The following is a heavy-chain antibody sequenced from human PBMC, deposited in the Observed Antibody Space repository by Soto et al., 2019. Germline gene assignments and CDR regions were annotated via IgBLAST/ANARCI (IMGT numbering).Heavy chain of an antibody. V-gene: IGHV4-39*01. J-gene: IGHJ6*02. CDR1: GGSISSSSYY. Sequence: SETLSLTCTVSGGSISSSSYYWGWIRQPPGKGLEWIGSIYYSGSTYYNPSLKSRVTISVDTSKNQFSLKLSSVTAADTAVYYCARQRFKLRYYGMDVWGQGTTVTVSS. CDR3: ARQRFKLRYYGMDV. D-gene: IGHD2-21*01. CDR2: IYYSGST.